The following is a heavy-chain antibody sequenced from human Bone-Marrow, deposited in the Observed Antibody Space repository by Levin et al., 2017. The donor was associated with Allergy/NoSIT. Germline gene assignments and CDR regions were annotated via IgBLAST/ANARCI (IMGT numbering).Heavy chain of an antibody. CDR1: GFTFGSTN. D-gene: IGHD2-21*01. CDR2: IGSSGSPT. CDR3: ASGVVITNYFYYAMDV. Sequence: SCAASGFTFGSTNMNWVRQAPGKGLEWVSFIGSSGSPTYYGDSVRGRFIVSRDNDKSAVYLQMNSLRDDDTAVYFCASGVVITNYFYYAMDVWGQGTTVTVSS. V-gene: IGHV3-48*02. J-gene: IGHJ6*02.